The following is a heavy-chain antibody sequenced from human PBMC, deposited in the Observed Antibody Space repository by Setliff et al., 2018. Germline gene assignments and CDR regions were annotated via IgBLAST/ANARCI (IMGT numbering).Heavy chain of an antibody. V-gene: IGHV4-61*10. CDR1: GGSISSGSYY. J-gene: IGHJ6*02. CDR2: INHSGST. Sequence: ETLSLTCTVSGGSISSGSYYWSWIRQPAGKGLEWIGEINHSGSTNYNPSLKSRVTISVDTSKNQFSLKLSSVTAADTAVYYCARGSQYYNFWSGYHLDYYYYGMDVWGQGTTVTVSS. CDR3: ARGSQYYNFWSGYHLDYYYYGMDV. D-gene: IGHD3-3*01.